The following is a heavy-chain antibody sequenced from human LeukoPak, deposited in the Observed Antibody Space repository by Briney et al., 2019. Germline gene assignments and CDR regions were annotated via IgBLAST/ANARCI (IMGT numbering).Heavy chain of an antibody. CDR1: GFTFSSYY. V-gene: IGHV3-7*01. CDR3: ARDRGPLIGDDAFDI. D-gene: IGHD2-21*02. J-gene: IGHJ3*02. CDR2: IKQDGSEK. Sequence: QPGGSLRLSCAASGFTFSSYYMSWVRQAPGKGLEWVANIKQDGSEKYYVDSVKGRFTISRDNAKNSLYLQMNSLRAEDTAVYYCARDRGPLIGDDAFDIWGQGTMVTVSS.